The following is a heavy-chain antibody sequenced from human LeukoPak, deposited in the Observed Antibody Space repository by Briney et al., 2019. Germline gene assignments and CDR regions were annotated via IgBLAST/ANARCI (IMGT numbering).Heavy chain of an antibody. CDR2: ITSSSSYI. J-gene: IGHJ4*02. V-gene: IGHV3-21*01. CDR3: ARGGYGGNSAPSFDY. CDR1: GFTFSSYT. Sequence: GGSLRLSCAASGFTFSSYTMNWVRQGPGKGLEWVSSITSSSSYIYYADSVRGRFSISRDNAKNSLYLQMNSLRAEDTAVYYCARGGYGGNSAPSFDYWGQGTLVTVSS. D-gene: IGHD4-23*01.